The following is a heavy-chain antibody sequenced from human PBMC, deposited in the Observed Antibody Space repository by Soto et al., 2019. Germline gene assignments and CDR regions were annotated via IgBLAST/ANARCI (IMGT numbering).Heavy chain of an antibody. CDR1: GFTFSSYA. CDR2: ISGSGGST. Sequence: VGSLRLSCAASGFTFSSYAMSWVRQAPGKGLEWVSAISGSGGSTYYADSVKGRFTISRDNSKNTLYLQMNSLRAEDTAVYYCAKASYNWNYGEFDYWGQGTLVTVSS. CDR3: AKASYNWNYGEFDY. J-gene: IGHJ4*02. D-gene: IGHD1-7*01. V-gene: IGHV3-23*01.